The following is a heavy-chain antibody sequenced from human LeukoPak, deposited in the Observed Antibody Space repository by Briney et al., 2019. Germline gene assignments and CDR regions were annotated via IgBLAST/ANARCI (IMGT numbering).Heavy chain of an antibody. V-gene: IGHV3-23*01. CDR2: ISGSGVST. CDR3: AKDMGEGGTYYLDC. J-gene: IGHJ4*02. Sequence: GGSLRLSCAASGFTFSSYVMNWVRQAPGKGLEWVSAISGSGVSTSYADSVKGRFTISRDNSKNTLYLHMNSLRAEDTAIYFCAKDMGEGGTYYLDCWGPGTLVTVSS. CDR1: GFTFSSYV. D-gene: IGHD3-16*01.